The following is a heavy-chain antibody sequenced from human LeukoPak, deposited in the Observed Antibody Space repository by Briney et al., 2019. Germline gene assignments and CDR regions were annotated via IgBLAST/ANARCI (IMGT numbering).Heavy chain of an antibody. D-gene: IGHD4-23*01. CDR1: GSTLSDYY. V-gene: IGHV3-11*01. CDR2: ISNTGYSK. CDR3: AREEYGGNNSHY. J-gene: IGHJ4*02. Sequence: PGGSLRLSCASPGSTLSDYYVNWIRQAPGKGLEWVSQISNTGYSKYYADSVKGRFTISRDNVKDSVSLQMNSLRVADSGMYYCAREEYGGNNSHYWGQGILVTVSS.